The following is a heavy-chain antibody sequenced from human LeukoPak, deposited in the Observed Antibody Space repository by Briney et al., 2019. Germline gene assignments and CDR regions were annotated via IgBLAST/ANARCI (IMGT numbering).Heavy chain of an antibody. CDR1: GYTFNNYW. CDR3: ARSGGYGWDY. D-gene: IGHD5-12*01. V-gene: IGHV3-7*01. J-gene: IGHJ4*02. Sequence: GTSLRLSCVASGYTFNNYWMTWVRQAPGKGLEWVANIKPDGSEGYYLDSLKGRFTISRDNAKNSLYLEMTNLRVEDTAVYYCARSGGYGWDYWGQGALATVSS. CDR2: IKPDGSEG.